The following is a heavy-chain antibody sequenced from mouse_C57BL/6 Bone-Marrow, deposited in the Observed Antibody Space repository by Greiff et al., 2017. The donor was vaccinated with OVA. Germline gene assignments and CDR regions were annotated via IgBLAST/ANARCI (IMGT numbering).Heavy chain of an antibody. CDR2: IRNKANNHAT. V-gene: IGHV6-6*01. J-gene: IGHJ2*01. D-gene: IGHD1-1*01. CDR3: TRRDLFGTTVVAPGY. Sequence: EVKLMESGGGLVQPGGSMKLSCAASGFTFSDAWMDWVRQSPEKGLEWVAEIRNKANNHATYYAESVKGRFTISRDDSKSSVYLQMNSLRAEDTGIYYCTRRDLFGTTVVAPGYWGQGTTLTVSS. CDR1: GFTFSDAW.